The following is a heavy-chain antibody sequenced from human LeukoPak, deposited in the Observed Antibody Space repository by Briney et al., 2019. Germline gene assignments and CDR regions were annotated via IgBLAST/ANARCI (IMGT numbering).Heavy chain of an antibody. D-gene: IGHD2/OR15-2a*01. CDR2: IKQDGSDK. V-gene: IGHV3-7*01. J-gene: IGHJ4*02. Sequence: GGSLRLSCEASGFTFSSYSMTWVRQAPGQGLEWVASIKQDGSDKNYVDCVKGRFTISRDNAKNSLYLQMNSLRDEDTAVYYCARTRLSSDCCGQGTLVTVSA. CDR3: ARTRLSSDC. CDR1: GFTFSSYS.